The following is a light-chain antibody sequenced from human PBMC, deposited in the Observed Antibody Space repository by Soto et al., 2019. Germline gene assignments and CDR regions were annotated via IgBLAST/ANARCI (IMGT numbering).Light chain of an antibody. CDR2: EVN. Sequence: QSALTQPPSASGSPGQSVTISCTGTSSDIGGYNSVSWYQQHPGKAPKLMIYEVNKRPSGVPDRFSGSKSGNTASLTVSGLQDEDEANYYCTSSAGSHPFVVFGGGTKLTVL. J-gene: IGLJ2*01. CDR3: TSSAGSHPFVV. CDR1: SSDIGGYNS. V-gene: IGLV2-8*01.